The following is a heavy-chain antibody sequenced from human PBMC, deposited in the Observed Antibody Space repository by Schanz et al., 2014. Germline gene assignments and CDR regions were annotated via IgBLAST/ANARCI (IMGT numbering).Heavy chain of an antibody. CDR1: GFIFSNYA. J-gene: IGHJ3*02. CDR3: AKSDAFDI. Sequence: EVQLVESGGGVVQPGRSLRLSCAASGFIFSNYAMSWVRQAPGKGLEWISALSEGGGGTHYADSVKGRFTISRDNSKNALYLQMNSLRAEDTAVYYCAKSDAFDIWGQGTLVTVSS. V-gene: IGHV3-23*04. CDR2: LSEGGGGT.